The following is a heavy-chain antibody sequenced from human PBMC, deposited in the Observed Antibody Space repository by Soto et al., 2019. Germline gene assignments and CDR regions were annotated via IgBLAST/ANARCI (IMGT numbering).Heavy chain of an antibody. J-gene: IGHJ5*02. CDR2: INPSGGST. CDR1: GYTFTSYY. D-gene: IGHD2-2*01. V-gene: IGHV1-46*03. Sequence: ASVKVSCKASGYTFTSYYMHWVRQAPGQGLEWMGIINPSGGSTSYAQKFQGRVTMTRDTSTSTVYMELSSLRSEDTAVYYCARGGFVVVPATAGPYNWFDPCGQGTLVTVSS. CDR3: ARGGFVVVPATAGPYNWFDP.